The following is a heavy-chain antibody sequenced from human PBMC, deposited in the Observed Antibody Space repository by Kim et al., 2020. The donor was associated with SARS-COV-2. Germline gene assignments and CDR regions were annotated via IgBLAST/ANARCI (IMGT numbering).Heavy chain of an antibody. V-gene: IGHV1-69*04. J-gene: IGHJ4*02. CDR2: IIPILGIA. D-gene: IGHD6-19*01. CDR1: GGTFSSYA. Sequence: SVKVSCKASGGTFSSYAISWVRQAPGQGLEWMGRIIPILGIANYAQKFQGRVTITADKSTSTAYMELSSLRSEDTAVYYCARGVDSSGWYTTLWGQGTLVTVSS. CDR3: ARGVDSSGWYTTL.